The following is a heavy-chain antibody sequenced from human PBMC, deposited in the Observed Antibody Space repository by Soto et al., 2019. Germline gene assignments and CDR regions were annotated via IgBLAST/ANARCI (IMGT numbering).Heavy chain of an antibody. D-gene: IGHD3-10*01. V-gene: IGHV4-31*03. CDR2: IYYSGST. CDR3: ARYYGSGSYRASNWFDP. J-gene: IGHJ5*02. Sequence: PSETLSLTCTVSGGSISSGGYYWSWIRQHPGKGLEWIGYIYYSGSTYYKTSLKSRVTISVDTSKNQFSLKLSSVTAADTAVYYCARYYGSGSYRASNWFDPWGQGTLVTVSS. CDR1: GGSISSGGYY.